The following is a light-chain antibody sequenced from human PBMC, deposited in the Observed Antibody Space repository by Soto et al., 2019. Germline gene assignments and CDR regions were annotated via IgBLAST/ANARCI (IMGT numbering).Light chain of an antibody. CDR1: QRVNIN. CDR3: QQYNNWPRT. CDR2: GAS. J-gene: IGKJ1*01. Sequence: EVAMAQTPVTLSVSPGERATLSCRASQRVNINLAWYQQKPGQAPRLIIYGASTRATGIPARFSGSGSGTECTLTISSLQSEDVGVYYCQQYNNWPRTLGQGTKVDIK. V-gene: IGKV3-15*01.